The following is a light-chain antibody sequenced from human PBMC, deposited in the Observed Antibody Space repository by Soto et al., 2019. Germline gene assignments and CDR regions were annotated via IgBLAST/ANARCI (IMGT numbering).Light chain of an antibody. CDR2: DAS. V-gene: IGKV3-20*01. CDR1: QSVSSN. J-gene: IGKJ1*01. CDR3: QQYGSSGT. Sequence: EIVLTQSPAPLSVSPGERATLSFRASQSVSSNLAWHQQKPGQAPRILMYDASTRATGIPDRFSGSGSGTDFTLTISRLEPEDFAVYYCQQYGSSGTFGQGSKVDI.